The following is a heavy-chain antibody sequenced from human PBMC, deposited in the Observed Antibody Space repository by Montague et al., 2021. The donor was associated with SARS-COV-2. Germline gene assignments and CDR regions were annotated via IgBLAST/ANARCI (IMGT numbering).Heavy chain of an antibody. CDR3: ARDRDWDDWCGMDV. J-gene: IGHJ6*02. V-gene: IGHV3-48*03. D-gene: IGHD2-21*01. Sequence: SVRLSCSASGFIFSSYEMNWVRQAPGKGLEWISYISSSGGGSTKXYTDSVKGRFTISRDNAKNSLYLQMNSLRVDDTAIYYCARDRDWDDWCGMDVWGQGTTVTVSS. CDR2: ISSSGGGSTK. CDR1: GFIFSSYE.